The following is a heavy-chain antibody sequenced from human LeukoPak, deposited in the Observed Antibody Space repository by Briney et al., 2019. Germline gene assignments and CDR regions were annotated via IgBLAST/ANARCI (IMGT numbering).Heavy chain of an antibody. V-gene: IGHV1-8*01. Sequence: ASVTVSFKASGYTFTSYDINWMRQATGQGLEWMGLMNPFSGHTGDAQKFQGRVAMTRNISVSTAYMDLSSRRSEDTAVYYCARLVRAAAGSPVDYWGQGTLVTVPS. CDR3: ARLVRAAAGSPVDY. J-gene: IGHJ4*02. CDR2: MNPFSGHT. D-gene: IGHD6-13*01. CDR1: GYTFTSYD.